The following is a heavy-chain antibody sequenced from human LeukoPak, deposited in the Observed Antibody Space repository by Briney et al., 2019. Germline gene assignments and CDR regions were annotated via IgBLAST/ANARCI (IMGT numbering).Heavy chain of an antibody. CDR1: GFTFSIYG. D-gene: IGHD3-10*01. J-gene: IGHJ1*01. V-gene: IGHV3-33*01. CDR3: AREQVLVWFGELLD. CDR2: IWYGGSNK. Sequence: GGSLTLSCAASGFTFSIYGMHWLRQAPGKGLEGVGVIWYGGSNKYYADSVKGRFTISRDNSKNTLYLQMKSLGAEATAVYYCAREQVLVWFGELLDWGQGTLVTVSS.